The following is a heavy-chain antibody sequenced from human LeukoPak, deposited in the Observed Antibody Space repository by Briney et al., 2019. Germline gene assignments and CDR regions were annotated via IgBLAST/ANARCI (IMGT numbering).Heavy chain of an antibody. CDR3: AKSPLRTRILLDY. CDR2: IRDDGSNK. V-gene: IGHV3-30*02. Sequence: LTGGSLRLSCAASGFPFSSYGMHWVRQAPGKGLEWVAFIRDDGSNKYYEDSVKGRFTISRDNSKNTLYLQMNSLRADDTAVYYCAKSPLRTRILLDYWGQGTLVTVSS. D-gene: IGHD3-3*01. J-gene: IGHJ4*02. CDR1: GFPFSSYG.